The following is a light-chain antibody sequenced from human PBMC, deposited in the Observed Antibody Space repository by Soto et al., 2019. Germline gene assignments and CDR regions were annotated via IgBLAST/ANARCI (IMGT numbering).Light chain of an antibody. CDR3: QQYNNWPPYT. Sequence: EIVMTQSPATLSVSPGERATLSCRASQSVSNNLAWYQQKPGQAPRLLIYGASTRATGIPARFSGSGPGTDFTLTISSLQSEDFPVYYCQQYNNWPPYTFAQGTKLHIK. CDR1: QSVSNN. J-gene: IGKJ2*01. CDR2: GAS. V-gene: IGKV3-15*01.